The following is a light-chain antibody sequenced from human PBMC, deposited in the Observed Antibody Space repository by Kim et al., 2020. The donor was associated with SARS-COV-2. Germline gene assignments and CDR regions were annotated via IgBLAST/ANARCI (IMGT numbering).Light chain of an antibody. Sequence: SAAVGDRVTITCRASKTISSFLIWYQQKPGKAPKPLIYAASILQSGVPSRFRGSGSGTDFTLTSSSVERDDFATYYCQQTYGTPVTFGQGTKLEI. V-gene: IGKV1-39*01. J-gene: IGKJ2*01. CDR1: KTISSF. CDR3: QQTYGTPVT. CDR2: AAS.